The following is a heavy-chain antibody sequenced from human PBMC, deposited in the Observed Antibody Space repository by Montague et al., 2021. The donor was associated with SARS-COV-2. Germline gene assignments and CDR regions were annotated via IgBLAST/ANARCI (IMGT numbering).Heavy chain of an antibody. CDR3: AKDRGYYGSGSYFEY. D-gene: IGHD3-10*01. J-gene: IGHJ4*02. CDR1: GFTLHDYA. CDR2: ISWNSGSI. V-gene: IGHV3-9*01. Sequence: SLRLSCAASGFTLHDYALHWVRQVPGKGLEWVSGISWNSGSIGYGDSVKGRFTISRGNAKNSLYLQMNSLRAEDTALYYCAKDRGYYGSGSYFEYWGQGTLVTVSS.